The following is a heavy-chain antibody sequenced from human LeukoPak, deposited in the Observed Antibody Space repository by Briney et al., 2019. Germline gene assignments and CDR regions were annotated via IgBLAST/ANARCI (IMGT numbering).Heavy chain of an antibody. CDR2: ISSSSSYI. CDR1: GFTFSSFA. Sequence: KTGGSLRLSCAASGFTFSSFAMNWVRQAPGKGLEWVSSISSSSSYIYYADSVKGRFTISRDNAKNSLYLQMNSLRAEDTAVYYCAREFWAAAGPAEDYWGQGTLVTVSS. V-gene: IGHV3-21*01. J-gene: IGHJ4*02. D-gene: IGHD6-13*01. CDR3: AREFWAAAGPAEDY.